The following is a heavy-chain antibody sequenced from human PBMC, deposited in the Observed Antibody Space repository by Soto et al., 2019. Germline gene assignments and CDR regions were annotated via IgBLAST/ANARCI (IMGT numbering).Heavy chain of an antibody. Sequence: GESLKISCAASGFTVSSNYMSWVRQAPGKGLEWVSVIYSGGSTYYADSVKGRFTISRDNSKNTLYLQMNSLRAEDTAVYYCARDNILTGYSYYYYYMDVWGKGTTVTVSS. CDR2: IYSGGST. CDR3: ARDNILTGYSYYYYYMDV. J-gene: IGHJ6*03. D-gene: IGHD3-9*01. CDR1: GFTVSSNY. V-gene: IGHV3-66*01.